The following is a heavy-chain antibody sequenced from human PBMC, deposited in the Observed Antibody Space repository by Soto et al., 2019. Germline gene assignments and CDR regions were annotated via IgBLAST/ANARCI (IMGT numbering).Heavy chain of an antibody. J-gene: IGHJ5*02. CDR3: ARGQRALITYGPFDP. CDR2: FSGTGGYT. V-gene: IGHV3-23*01. Sequence: PGGSLRISCAASGFTLSSYAMSWVRQAPGKGLEWVSTFSGTGGYTYYADSVKGRFTISRDDSKNTLFLHMNSLRAADTAVYYCARGQRALITYGPFDPWGQGTLVTVPS. CDR1: GFTLSSYA. D-gene: IGHD4-17*01.